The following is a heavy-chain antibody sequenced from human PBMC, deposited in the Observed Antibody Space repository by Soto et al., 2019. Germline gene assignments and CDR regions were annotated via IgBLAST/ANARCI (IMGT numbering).Heavy chain of an antibody. CDR2: ISYDGSNK. J-gene: IGHJ4*02. CDR3: ARSLPVGGAYYFDY. D-gene: IGHD3-16*01. V-gene: IGHV3-30-3*01. Sequence: PGGSLRLSCAASGFTFSSYAMHWVRQAPGKGLEWVAVISYDGSNKYYADSVKGRFTISRDNSKNTLYLQMNSLRAEDTAVYYCARSLPVGGAYYFDYWGQGTLVTVSS. CDR1: GFTFSSYA.